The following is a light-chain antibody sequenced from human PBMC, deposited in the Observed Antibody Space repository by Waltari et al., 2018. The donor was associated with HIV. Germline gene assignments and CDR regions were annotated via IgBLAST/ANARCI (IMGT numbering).Light chain of an antibody. CDR2: KAS. CDR3: QQYNSYLYT. V-gene: IGKV1-5*03. CDR1: QSISSW. Sequence: DIQMTHSPSTLSASVGDRVTITCRASQSISSWLAWYQQKPGKAPKLLIQKASSLESGVPSRFSGSGSGTEFTLTISSLQPDDFATYYCQQYNSYLYTFGQGTKLEIK. J-gene: IGKJ2*01.